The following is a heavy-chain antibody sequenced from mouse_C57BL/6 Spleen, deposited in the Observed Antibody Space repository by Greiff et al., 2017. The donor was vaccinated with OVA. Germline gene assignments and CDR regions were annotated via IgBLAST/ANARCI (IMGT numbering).Heavy chain of an antibody. V-gene: IGHV1-80*01. Sequence: VQLQQSGAELVKPGASVKISCKASGYAFSSYWMNWVKQRPGKGLEWIGQIYPGDGDTNYNGKFRGKATLTADKSSSTAYMQLSSLTSEDSAVYFCARGNDYDSFAYWGQGTLVTVSA. J-gene: IGHJ3*01. CDR3: ARGNDYDSFAY. CDR1: GYAFSSYW. CDR2: IYPGDGDT. D-gene: IGHD2-4*01.